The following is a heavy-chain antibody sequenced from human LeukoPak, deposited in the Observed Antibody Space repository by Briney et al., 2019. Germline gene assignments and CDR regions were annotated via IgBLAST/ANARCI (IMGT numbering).Heavy chain of an antibody. CDR1: GFTFSSYG. CDR2: IWYDGSNK. Sequence: GGSLRLSCAASGFTFSSYGMHWVRQAPGKGREWVAVIWYDGSNKYYADSVKGRFTISRDNSKNTLYLQMNSLRAEDTAVYFCAREVAVSGTENGAFNVWGPGTTVTVSS. V-gene: IGHV3-33*01. J-gene: IGHJ6*02. D-gene: IGHD6-19*01. CDR3: AREVAVSGTENGAFNV.